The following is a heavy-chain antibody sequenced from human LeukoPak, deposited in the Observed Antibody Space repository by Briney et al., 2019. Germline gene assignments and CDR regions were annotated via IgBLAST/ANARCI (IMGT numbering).Heavy chain of an antibody. V-gene: IGHV3-21*01. CDR2: ISSSSSYI. J-gene: IGHJ4*02. D-gene: IGHD2-2*01. CDR3: AREMYQLLTFDY. CDR1: GFTFSSYS. Sequence: GGSLRLSCAASGFTFSSYSMSWVRQAPGKGLEWVSSISSSSSYIYYADSVKGRFTISRDNAKNSLYLQMNSLRAEDTAVYYCAREMYQLLTFDYWGQGTLVTVSS.